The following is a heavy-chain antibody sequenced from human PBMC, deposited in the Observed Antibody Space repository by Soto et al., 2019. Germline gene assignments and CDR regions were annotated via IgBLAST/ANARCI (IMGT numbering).Heavy chain of an antibody. CDR3: ARGLVRWLPYNWFDP. CDR2: INHSGST. CDR1: GGSFSGYY. D-gene: IGHD3-10*01. V-gene: IGHV4-34*01. J-gene: IGHJ5*02. Sequence: ETLSLTCAVYGGSFSGYYWSWIRQPPGKGLEWIGEINHSGSTNYSPSLKSRVTISVDTSKNQFSLKLSSVTAADTAVYYCARGLVRWLPYNWFDPWGQGTLVTVSS.